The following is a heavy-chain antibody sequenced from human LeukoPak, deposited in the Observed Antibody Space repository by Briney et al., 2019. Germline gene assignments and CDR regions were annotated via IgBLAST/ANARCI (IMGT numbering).Heavy chain of an antibody. Sequence: ASVTVSCKASGYTFTNYYIHWVRQAPGQGLEWMGLINPGGDNTNYAQNFQGRVTMTRDTSASTVYMELSSLRSEDTAIYYCARIRDGYNDAYDIWGQGTVVTVSS. CDR3: ARIRDGYNDAYDI. V-gene: IGHV1-46*01. D-gene: IGHD5-24*01. J-gene: IGHJ3*02. CDR1: GYTFTNYY. CDR2: INPGGDNT.